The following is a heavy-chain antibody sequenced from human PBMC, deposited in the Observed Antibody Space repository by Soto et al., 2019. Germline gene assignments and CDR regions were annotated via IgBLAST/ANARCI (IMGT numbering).Heavy chain of an antibody. CDR1: GGSVSSGSYY. Sequence: SETLSLTCTVSGGSVSSGSYYWSWIRQPPGKGLEWIGYIYYSGSTNYNPSLKSRVTISVDTSKNQFSLKLSSVTAADTAVYYCARSGSGPYSYGPETLDYWGQGTLVTVSS. CDR3: ARSGSGPYSYGPETLDY. D-gene: IGHD5-18*01. J-gene: IGHJ4*02. CDR2: IYYSGST. V-gene: IGHV4-61*01.